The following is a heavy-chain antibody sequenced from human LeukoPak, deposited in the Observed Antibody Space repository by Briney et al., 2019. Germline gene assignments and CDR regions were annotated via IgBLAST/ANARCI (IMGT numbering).Heavy chain of an antibody. V-gene: IGHV1-69*05. CDR3: ARGSYSKAPYYFDY. CDR2: IIPIFGTS. J-gene: IGHJ4*02. CDR1: GGTFSSYA. D-gene: IGHD4-11*01. Sequence: SVKVSCKASGGTFSSYAISWVRQAPGQGLEWMGGIIPIFGTSHYAQKFQGRVTITTDESTSTAYMELSSLRSEDTAVYYCARGSYSKAPYYFDYWGQGTLVTVSS.